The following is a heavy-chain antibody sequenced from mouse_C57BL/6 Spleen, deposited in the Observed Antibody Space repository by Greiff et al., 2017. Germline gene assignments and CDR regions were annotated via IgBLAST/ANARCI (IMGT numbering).Heavy chain of an antibody. J-gene: IGHJ1*03. Sequence: EVQLVESGGDLVKPGGSLKLSCAASGFTFSSYGMSWVRQTPDKRLEWVATISSGGSYTYYPDSVKGRFTISKDNAKNTLYLQMSSLKSEDTAMYYCARHPITTVVAYWDFDVWGTGTTVTVSS. D-gene: IGHD1-1*01. CDR1: GFTFSSYG. CDR2: ISSGGSYT. V-gene: IGHV5-6*01. CDR3: ARHPITTVVAYWDFDV.